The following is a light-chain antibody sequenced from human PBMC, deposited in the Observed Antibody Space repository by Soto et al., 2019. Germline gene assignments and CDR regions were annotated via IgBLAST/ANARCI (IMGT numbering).Light chain of an antibody. V-gene: IGKV4-1*01. Sequence: DIVMTRSPDSLAVSLGQRATINCKSSQSVVDGNNDMNYLAWYQQKPGQPPNLLIYWASTRESGVPDRFSGSGSGTDFTLTISSLRAEDVAVYDCQQYYGSPLTFGGGTKVEIK. CDR2: WAS. J-gene: IGKJ4*01. CDR1: QSVVDGNNDMNY. CDR3: QQYYGSPLT.